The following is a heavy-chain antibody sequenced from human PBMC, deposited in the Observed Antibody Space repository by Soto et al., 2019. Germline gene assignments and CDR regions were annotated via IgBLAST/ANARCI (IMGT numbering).Heavy chain of an antibody. J-gene: IGHJ6*03. CDR3: ARETPLSSSEGGDYYYYMDV. Sequence: EVQLVESGGGLVQPAGSLRLSCAASGFTVSSNYMSWVRQAPGKGLEWVSVIYSGGSTYYADSVRGRFTISRNNSKDTLYLQMNSLRAEDTAVYYCARETPLSSSEGGDYYYYMDVWGNGTTVTVSS. D-gene: IGHD6-13*01. CDR1: GFTVSSNY. V-gene: IGHV3-66*01. CDR2: IYSGGST.